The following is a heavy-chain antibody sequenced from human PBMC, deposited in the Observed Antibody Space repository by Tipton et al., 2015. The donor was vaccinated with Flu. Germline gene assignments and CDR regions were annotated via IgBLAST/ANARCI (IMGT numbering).Heavy chain of an antibody. V-gene: IGHV1-69*01. CDR2: IIPIFGTA. D-gene: IGHD6-13*01. CDR3: ARQQLVLFDSYYYYGMDV. J-gene: IGHJ6*02. CDR1: GGTFSSYA. Sequence: QLVQSGAEVKKPGSSVKVSCKASGGTFSSYAISWVRQAPGQGLEWMGGIIPIFGTANYAQKFQGRVTITADESTSTAYMELSSLRSEDTAVYYCARQQLVLFDSYYYYGMDVWGQGTTVTVSS.